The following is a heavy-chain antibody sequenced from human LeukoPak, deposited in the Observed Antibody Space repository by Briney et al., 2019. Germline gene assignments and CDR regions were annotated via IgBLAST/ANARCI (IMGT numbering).Heavy chain of an antibody. Sequence: SETLSLTCAVYGGSFSGYYWSWIRQPPGKGLEWIGEINHSGSTNYNPSLKSRVTISVDTSKNQFSLKLSSVTAADTAVYYCASVLRYFDWSPGYFDLWGRGTLVTVSS. CDR3: ASVLRYFDWSPGYFDL. V-gene: IGHV4-34*01. D-gene: IGHD3-9*01. CDR2: INHSGST. CDR1: GGSFSGYY. J-gene: IGHJ2*01.